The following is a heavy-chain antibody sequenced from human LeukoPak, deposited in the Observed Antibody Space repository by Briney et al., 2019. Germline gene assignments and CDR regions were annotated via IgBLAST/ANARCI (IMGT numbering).Heavy chain of an antibody. Sequence: GSVKVSRKASGYTFTNYGISWVRQAPGQGLEWMGWISAYNGNTNYAQTLQGRVTMTTDTSTSTAYMELRSLRSDDTAVYYCAREGQQLVDYWGQGTLVTVSS. D-gene: IGHD6-13*01. CDR2: ISAYNGNT. CDR3: AREGQQLVDY. CDR1: GYTFTNYG. J-gene: IGHJ4*02. V-gene: IGHV1-18*01.